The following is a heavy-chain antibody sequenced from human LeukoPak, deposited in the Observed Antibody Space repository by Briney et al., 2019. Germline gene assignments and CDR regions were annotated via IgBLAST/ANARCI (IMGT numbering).Heavy chain of an antibody. CDR1: GYSFTSYW. J-gene: IGHJ3*02. CDR2: IYPGDSDT. Sequence: GESLKISCKGSGYSFTSYWIGWVRQMPGKGLEWMGIIYPGDSDTRYSPSFQGQVTISADKSISTAYLQWSSLKASDTALYYCARVNSAIVVVPSPNRAGDAFDIWGQGTMVTVSS. CDR3: ARVNSAIVVVPSPNRAGDAFDI. V-gene: IGHV5-51*01. D-gene: IGHD2-2*01.